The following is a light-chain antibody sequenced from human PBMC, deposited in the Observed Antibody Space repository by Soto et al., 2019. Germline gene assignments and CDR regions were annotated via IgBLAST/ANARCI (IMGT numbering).Light chain of an antibody. J-gene: IGKJ1*01. Sequence: EIVLTQSPGTLSLSPGERATLSCRASQSVSSSYLAWYQQKPGQAPRLLIYGASSRAPGIPDRFSGSGSGIDFTLTISRLEPEDFAVYYCQQYGSSQSFGQGTKVEIK. CDR1: QSVSSSY. CDR2: GAS. V-gene: IGKV3-20*01. CDR3: QQYGSSQS.